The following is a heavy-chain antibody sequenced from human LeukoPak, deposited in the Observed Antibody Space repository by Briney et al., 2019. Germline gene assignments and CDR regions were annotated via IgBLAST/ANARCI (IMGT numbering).Heavy chain of an antibody. D-gene: IGHD3-10*01. CDR2: INHSGST. V-gene: IGHV4-34*01. Sequence: SETLSLTCAVYGGSFSGYYWSWIRQPPGKGLEWVGEINHSGSTNYNPSLKSRVTISVDTSKNQFSLKLSSVTAADTAVHYCARWRLVYYGSGSYSAYGMDVWGKGTTVTVSS. J-gene: IGHJ6*04. CDR1: GGSFSGYY. CDR3: ARWRLVYYGSGSYSAYGMDV.